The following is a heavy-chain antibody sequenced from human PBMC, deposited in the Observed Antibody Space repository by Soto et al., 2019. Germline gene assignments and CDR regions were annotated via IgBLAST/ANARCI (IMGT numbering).Heavy chain of an antibody. J-gene: IGHJ6*02. Sequence: PGGSLRLSCAASGFTFSTYSMNWVRQAPGKGLEWVSSISSSSRYIYYAESVKGRFTISRDNAKNSLYLQINSLRAEDTAVYYCARYDSSGYYWPYYYYGMDVWGQGTTVTVSS. D-gene: IGHD3-22*01. V-gene: IGHV3-21*01. CDR2: ISSSSRYI. CDR3: ARYDSSGYYWPYYYYGMDV. CDR1: GFTFSTYS.